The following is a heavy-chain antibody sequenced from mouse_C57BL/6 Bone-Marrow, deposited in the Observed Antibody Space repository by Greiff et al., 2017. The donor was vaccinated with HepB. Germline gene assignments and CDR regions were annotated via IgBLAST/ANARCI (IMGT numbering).Heavy chain of an antibody. Sequence: QVQLKQPGAELVMPGASVKLSCKASGYTFTSYWMHWVKQRPGQGLEWIGEIDPSDSYTNYNQKLKGKSTLTVDKSSSTAYMQLSRLTSEDSAVYYCARFPIYYYGSSYGFDYWGQGTTLTVSS. D-gene: IGHD1-1*01. V-gene: IGHV1-69*01. J-gene: IGHJ2*01. CDR1: GYTFTSYW. CDR2: IDPSDSYT. CDR3: ARFPIYYYGSSYGFDY.